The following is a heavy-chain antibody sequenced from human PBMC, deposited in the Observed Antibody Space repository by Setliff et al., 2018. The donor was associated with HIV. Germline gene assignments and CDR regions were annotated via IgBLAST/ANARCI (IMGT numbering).Heavy chain of an antibody. V-gene: IGHV4-39*01. CDR1: GDSISSSSYY. CDR2: IYYSGST. D-gene: IGHD3-22*01. J-gene: IGHJ4*02. Sequence: KPSETLSLTCSVSGDSISSSSYYWGWIRQPPGKGLEWIGCIYYSGSTYYNPSPNSRVTISVDASKNQYSLRLSSVTAADTAVYYCASLPPLYDSSGYYFDYWGQGTLVTVSS. CDR3: ASLPPLYDSSGYYFDY.